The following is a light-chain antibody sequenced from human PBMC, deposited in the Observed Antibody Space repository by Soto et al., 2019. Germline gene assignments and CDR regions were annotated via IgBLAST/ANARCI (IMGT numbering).Light chain of an antibody. V-gene: IGKV3-20*01. CDR2: GTS. J-gene: IGKJ1*01. Sequence: EIVLTQSPGTLSVSPGERATLSCRASQSISSNHLAWYQQKPGQAPRLLIYGTSSRATAIPDRFSGRGSGTDFTLSISRLEPEDSAIYYCQQYVSWMFDPGTKVEIK. CDR3: QQYVSWM. CDR1: QSISSNH.